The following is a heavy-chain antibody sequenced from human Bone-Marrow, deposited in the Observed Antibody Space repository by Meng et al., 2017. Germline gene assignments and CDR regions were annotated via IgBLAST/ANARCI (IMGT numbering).Heavy chain of an antibody. CDR1: GGTFSSYA. J-gene: IGHJ5*02. CDR3: ARAPYYYDSSGYYHFNWFDP. CDR2: IIPIFGTA. D-gene: IGHD3-22*01. Sequence: SVKVSCKASGGTFSSYAISWVRQAPGQGLEWMGGIIPIFGTANYAQKFQGRVTMTTDTSTSTAYMELRSLRSDDTAVYYCARAPYYYDSSGYYHFNWFDPWGQGTLVTVSS. V-gene: IGHV1-69*05.